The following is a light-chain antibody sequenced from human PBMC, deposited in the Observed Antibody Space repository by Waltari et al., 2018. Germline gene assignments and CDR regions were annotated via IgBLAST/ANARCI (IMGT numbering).Light chain of an antibody. CDR2: DVS. V-gene: IGLV2-14*03. Sequence: QSALTQPASVSGSPGQSITISCTGTSSDIGYYNYVSWYQHHPGTAPTLMIYDVSNRPSGVSNLFSGSKSGDTASLTISGLQAEDEAEYYCSSFTTRNTWVFGGGTKLTVL. J-gene: IGLJ3*02. CDR1: SSDIGYYNY. CDR3: SSFTTRNTWV.